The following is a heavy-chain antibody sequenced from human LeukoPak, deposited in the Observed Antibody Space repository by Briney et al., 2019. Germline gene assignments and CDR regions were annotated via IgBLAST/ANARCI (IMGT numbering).Heavy chain of an antibody. CDR1: GFTFSSYE. Sequence: PGGSLRLSCAASGFTFSSYEMNWVRQAPGKGLEWISYISSSGSTIYYADSVKGRFTISRDNAKNSLYLQMNSLRAEDTAVYYCARGREIYDAFDIWGQGTMVTVSS. J-gene: IGHJ3*02. CDR2: ISSSGSTI. CDR3: ARGREIYDAFDI. V-gene: IGHV3-48*03.